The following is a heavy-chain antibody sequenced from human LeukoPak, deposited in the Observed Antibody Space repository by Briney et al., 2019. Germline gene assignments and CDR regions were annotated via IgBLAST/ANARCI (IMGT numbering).Heavy chain of an antibody. J-gene: IGHJ4*02. D-gene: IGHD4-23*01. V-gene: IGHV3-7*03. CDR1: GLTFRNSW. CDR3: ARGRLRWYPGPDY. CDR2: IKHDGREK. Sequence: GGSLRLSCAASGLTFRNSWMSWVRQTPGRGLEWVATIKHDGREKYYDDSVKGRFTISRDNAKNSLYLQMNSLRAEDTAVYYCARGRLRWYPGPDYWGQGTLVTVSS.